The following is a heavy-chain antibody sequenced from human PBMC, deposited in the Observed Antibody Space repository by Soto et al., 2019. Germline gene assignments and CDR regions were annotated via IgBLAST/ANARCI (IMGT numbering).Heavy chain of an antibody. CDR2: MQPSSGRT. Sequence: ASVKVSCKASGYSFTSLDINWVRQTTGQGLEWMGWMQPSSGRTGYAQKFQGRVTMTRDTSINTAYMELSSLTSDDTAFYYCARGVTAGVAHWGQGPLVTVSS. CDR3: ARGVTAGVAH. D-gene: IGHD3-10*01. CDR1: GYSFTSLD. V-gene: IGHV1-8*01. J-gene: IGHJ4*02.